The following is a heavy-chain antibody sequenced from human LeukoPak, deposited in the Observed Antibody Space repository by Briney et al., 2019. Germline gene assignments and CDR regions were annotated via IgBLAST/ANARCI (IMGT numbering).Heavy chain of an antibody. Sequence: PSQTLSLTCTVSGGSISSGDYYWSWIRRPPGKGLEWIGYIYYSGSIYYNPSLKSRLTISVDTSKNQFSLKLSSVTAADTAVYYCARVSSVYMDYLGTKYYCGMDVWGQGTTVTVSS. D-gene: IGHD2-8*01. CDR2: IYYSGSI. V-gene: IGHV4-30-4*01. CDR1: GGSISSGDYY. J-gene: IGHJ6*02. CDR3: ARVSSVYMDYLGTKYYCGMDV.